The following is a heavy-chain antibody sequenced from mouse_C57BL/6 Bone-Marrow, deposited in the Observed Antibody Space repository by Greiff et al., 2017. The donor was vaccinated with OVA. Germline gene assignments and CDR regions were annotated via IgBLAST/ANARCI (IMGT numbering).Heavy chain of an antibody. CDR3: TRDSAGYGFAY. V-gene: IGHV5-9-1*02. CDR2: ISSGGDYF. Sequence: EVQGVESGEGLVKPGGSLKLSCAASGFTFSSYAMSWVRQTPEKRLEWVAYISSGGDYFYYADTVKGRFTISRDNARNTLYLQMSSLKSEDTAMYYGTRDSAGYGFAYWGQGTLVTVSA. CDR1: GFTFSSYA. J-gene: IGHJ3*01. D-gene: IGHD3-2*01.